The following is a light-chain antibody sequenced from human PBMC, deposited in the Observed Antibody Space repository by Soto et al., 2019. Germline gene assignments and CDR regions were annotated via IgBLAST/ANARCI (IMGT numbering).Light chain of an antibody. V-gene: IGKV1-9*01. CDR3: QQTRAYPST. Sequence: IQLTQSPSSLSASVGDIVTITCRASQDITSYLAWYQQKPGKAPNLLIYGASTLQSGVPSRFSGSGSGTDFTLTISSLQAEDFASYYCQQTRAYPSTFGGGTRWIS. J-gene: IGKJ4*01. CDR1: QDITSY. CDR2: GAS.